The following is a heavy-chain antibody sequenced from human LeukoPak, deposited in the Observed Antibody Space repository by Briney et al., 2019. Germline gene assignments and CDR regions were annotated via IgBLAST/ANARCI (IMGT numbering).Heavy chain of an antibody. CDR3: AREEYKYYDFWSGYSGGNWFDP. V-gene: IGHV3-30*01. CDR2: ISYDGSNK. D-gene: IGHD3-3*01. Sequence: GGSLRLSCAASGFTFSSYAMHWVRQAPGKGLEWVAVISYDGSNKYYADSVKGRFTISGDNSKNTLYLQMNSLRAEDTAVYYCAREEYKYYDFWSGYSGGNWFDPWGQGTLVTVSS. CDR1: GFTFSSYA. J-gene: IGHJ5*02.